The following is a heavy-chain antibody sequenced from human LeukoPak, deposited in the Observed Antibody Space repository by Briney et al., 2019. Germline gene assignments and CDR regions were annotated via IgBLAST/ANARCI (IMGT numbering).Heavy chain of an antibody. CDR3: ATVDYSSGWEFDY. J-gene: IGHJ4*02. Sequence: GASVKVSCKVSGYTLTELSMHWVRQAPGKGLEWMGGFDPEDGETIYAQKFQGRVTMTEDTSTDTAYMELSSLRSEGTAVYYCATVDYSSGWEFDYWGQGTLVTVSS. D-gene: IGHD6-19*01. V-gene: IGHV1-24*01. CDR1: GYTLTELS. CDR2: FDPEDGET.